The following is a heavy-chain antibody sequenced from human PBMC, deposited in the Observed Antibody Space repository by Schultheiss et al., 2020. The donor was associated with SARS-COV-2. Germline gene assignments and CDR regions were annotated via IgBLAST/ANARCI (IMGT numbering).Heavy chain of an antibody. CDR1: GGSISGYY. D-gene: IGHD3-3*01. J-gene: IGHJ2*01. CDR2: IYYSGST. Sequence: SQTLSLTCTVSGGSISGYYWNWIRQPPGKGLEWIGYIYYSGSTYYNPSLRSRLSISLDMSKNQFSLKLTSVTAADTAVYYCARGHYDFWSGYSYWYFDLWGRGTLVTVSS. V-gene: IGHV4-59*08. CDR3: ARGHYDFWSGYSYWYFDL.